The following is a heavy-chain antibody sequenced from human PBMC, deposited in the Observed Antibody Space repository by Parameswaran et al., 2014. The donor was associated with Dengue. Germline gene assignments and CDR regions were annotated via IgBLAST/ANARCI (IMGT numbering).Heavy chain of an antibody. D-gene: IGHD3-3*01. J-gene: IGHJ4*02. Sequence: VRQAPGKGLEWVSRINSDGRSTRYADSVQGRFTISRDNVKNILYLQMNSLRVEDTAVYYCARVDYDYWSGYYTHFDYWGQGSLVTVSS. CDR2: INSDGRST. V-gene: IGHV3-74*01. CDR3: ARVDYDYWSGYYTHFDY.